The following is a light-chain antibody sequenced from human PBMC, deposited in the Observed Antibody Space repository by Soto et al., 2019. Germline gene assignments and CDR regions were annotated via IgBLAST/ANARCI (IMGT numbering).Light chain of an antibody. Sequence: QSVLTQPASVSGSPGQSITISCTGTSSDVGSYNLVSWYQQYPDKAPKLMIYEVGKRPSGVSNRFSGSKSGNTASLTISGLQAEDEAHYYCCSYAGSSNWLFGNGTKVTV. CDR1: SSDVGSYNL. V-gene: IGLV2-23*02. CDR2: EVG. J-gene: IGLJ1*01. CDR3: CSYAGSSNWL.